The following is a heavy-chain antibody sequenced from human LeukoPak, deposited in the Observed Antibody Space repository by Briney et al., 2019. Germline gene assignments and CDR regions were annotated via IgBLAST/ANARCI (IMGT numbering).Heavy chain of an antibody. D-gene: IGHD5-24*01. V-gene: IGHV3-53*01. CDR2: T. CDR3: ARDLEMAAITSDY. J-gene: IGHJ4*02. Sequence: TYYADSVKGRFTISRDNSKNTLYLQMNSLTAEDTAVYYCARDLEMAAITSDYWGQGALVTVSS.